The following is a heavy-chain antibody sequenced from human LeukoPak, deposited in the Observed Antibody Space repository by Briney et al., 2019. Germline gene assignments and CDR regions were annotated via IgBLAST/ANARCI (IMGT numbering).Heavy chain of an antibody. CDR3: AKDPARNWYFDL. Sequence: PGGSLRLSFAAHGFTFSNYAMSWVRQARGKGLEWVSAISGSGGSTYYADAVKGRFTISRDNSKNTLYLQMDSLRAEDTAVYYCAKDPARNWYFDLWGRGTLVTVSS. CDR2: ISGSGGST. D-gene: IGHD6-25*01. CDR1: GFTFSNYA. V-gene: IGHV3-23*01. J-gene: IGHJ2*01.